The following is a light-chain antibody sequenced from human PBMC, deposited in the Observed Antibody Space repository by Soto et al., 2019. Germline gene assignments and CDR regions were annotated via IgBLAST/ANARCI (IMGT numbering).Light chain of an antibody. CDR1: QSVSGY. CDR2: DTS. V-gene: IGKV3-11*01. Sequence: EIVMTQSPASLSVSPGERATLSCRASQSVSGYLAWYQQKPGQAPRLLIYDTSNRATGIPARFSGSGSGTDFTLTISSLEPEDFAVYYCHQRKSWPRTFGQGTKVDIK. CDR3: HQRKSWPRT. J-gene: IGKJ1*01.